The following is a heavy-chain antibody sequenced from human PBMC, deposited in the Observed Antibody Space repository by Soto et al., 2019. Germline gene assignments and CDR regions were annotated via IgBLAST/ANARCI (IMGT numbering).Heavy chain of an antibody. CDR3: ARGSSYIVVVPAAIPPRAFDI. CDR1: GGSFSGYY. CDR2: INHSGST. J-gene: IGHJ3*02. Sequence: SETLSLTCAVYGGSFSGYYWSWIRQPPGKGLEWIGEINHSGSTNYNPSLKSRVTISVDTSKNQFCLKLSSVTAADTAVYYCARGSSYIVVVPAAIPPRAFDIWGQGTMVTVSS. D-gene: IGHD2-2*02. V-gene: IGHV4-34*01.